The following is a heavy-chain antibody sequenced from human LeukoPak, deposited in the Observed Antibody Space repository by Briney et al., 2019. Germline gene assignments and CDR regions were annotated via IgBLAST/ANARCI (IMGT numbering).Heavy chain of an antibody. V-gene: IGHV3-48*04. CDR3: ARADYYDSSGWD. CDR1: GFTFSSYT. J-gene: IGHJ4*02. CDR2: ISSSGSPI. D-gene: IGHD3-22*01. Sequence: GGSLRLSCAASGFTFSSYTMNWVRQAPGKGLEWVSYISSSGSPIYYADSVKGRFTTSRDNAKNSLYLQMNSLRAEDTAVYYCARADYYDSSGWDWGQGTLVTVSS.